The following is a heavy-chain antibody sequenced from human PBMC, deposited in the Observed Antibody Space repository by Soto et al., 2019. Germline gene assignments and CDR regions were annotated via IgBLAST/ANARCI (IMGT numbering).Heavy chain of an antibody. CDR3: AKSQTTYDFWSGYSMVTPFDY. V-gene: IGHV3-30*18. D-gene: IGHD3-3*01. Sequence: GGSLRLSCAASGFTFSSYGMHWVRQAPGKGLEWVAVISYDGSNKYYADSVKGRFTISRDNSKNTLYLQMNSLRAEDTAVYYCAKSQTTYDFWSGYSMVTPFDYWGQGTLVTVSS. CDR2: ISYDGSNK. CDR1: GFTFSSYG. J-gene: IGHJ4*02.